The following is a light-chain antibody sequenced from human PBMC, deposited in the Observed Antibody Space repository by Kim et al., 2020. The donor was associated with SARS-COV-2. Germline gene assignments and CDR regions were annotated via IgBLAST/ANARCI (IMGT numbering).Light chain of an antibody. CDR1: QSVSSN. J-gene: IGKJ1*01. V-gene: IGKV3-15*01. CDR3: QQSNNWPRT. Sequence: VSPGERASLPCRASQSVSSNFAWYQQRPGQAPRLLIYAASTRATGIPARFSGSGSGTEFTLTISSLQSEDFAVYYCQQSNNWPRTFGQGTKVDIK. CDR2: AAS.